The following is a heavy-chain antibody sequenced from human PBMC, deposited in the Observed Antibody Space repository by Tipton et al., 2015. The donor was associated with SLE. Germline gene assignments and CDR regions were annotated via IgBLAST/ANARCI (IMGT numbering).Heavy chain of an antibody. J-gene: IGHJ6*03. CDR2: ISYDGSNK. Sequence: SLRLSCAASGFTFSTYTMHWVRQAPGKGLEWVAVISYDGSNKYYADSVKGRFTISRDNSKNTLYLQMDSLRAEDTAVYYCARSTYMDVWGKGTTVTVSS. CDR3: ARSTYMDV. CDR1: GFTFSTYT. V-gene: IGHV3-30*04.